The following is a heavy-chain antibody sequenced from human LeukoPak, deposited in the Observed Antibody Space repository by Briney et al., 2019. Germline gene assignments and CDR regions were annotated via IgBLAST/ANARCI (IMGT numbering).Heavy chain of an antibody. CDR3: ARGPTVTTDY. J-gene: IGHJ4*02. D-gene: IGHD4-17*01. CDR1: GGSISSSSHY. Sequence: SETLSLTCTVSGGSISSSSHYWGWFRQPPGKGLEWIGYIYYSGSSFCNPSLKSRVTMSVDTSKNQFPLRLNSVTAADTAVYYCARGPTVTTDYWGQGTLVTVSS. CDR2: IYYSGSS. V-gene: IGHV4-39*01.